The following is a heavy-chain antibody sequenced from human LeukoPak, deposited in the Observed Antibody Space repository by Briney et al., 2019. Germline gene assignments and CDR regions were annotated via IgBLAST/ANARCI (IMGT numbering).Heavy chain of an antibody. J-gene: IGHJ5*02. CDR1: GFTFSNYW. CDR2: ISGSGGST. CDR3: AKREKYCSGGSCFNWFDP. V-gene: IGHV3-23*01. D-gene: IGHD2-15*01. Sequence: PGGSLRLSCAASGFTFSNYWMHWVRQAPGKGLEWVSAISGSGGSTYYADSVKGRFTISRDNSKNTLYLQMNSLRAEDTAVYYCAKREKYCSGGSCFNWFDPWGQGTLVTVSS.